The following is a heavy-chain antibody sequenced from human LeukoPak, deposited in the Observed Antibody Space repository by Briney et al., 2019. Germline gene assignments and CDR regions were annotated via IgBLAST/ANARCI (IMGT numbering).Heavy chain of an antibody. D-gene: IGHD6-13*01. CDR1: GFTSGDYA. V-gene: IGHV3-49*04. J-gene: IGHJ3*02. CDR3: TRTYRSSWYDGFDI. Sequence: GGSLRLSCTASGFTSGDYAMSWVRQAPGKGLEWVGFIRSKAYGGTTEYAASVKGSFTISRDDSKSIAYLQMNSLKTEDTGVYYCTRTYRSSWYDGFDIWGQGTMVTVSS. CDR2: IRSKAYGGTT.